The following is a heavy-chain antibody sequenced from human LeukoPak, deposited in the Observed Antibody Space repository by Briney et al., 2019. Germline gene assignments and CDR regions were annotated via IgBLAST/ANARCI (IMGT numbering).Heavy chain of an antibody. V-gene: IGHV1-24*01. CDR1: GYTLTELS. Sequence: ASVKVSCKVSGYTLTELSMHWVRQAPGKGLEWMGGFDPEDGETIYAQKFQGRVTMTEDTSTDTAYMELSSLRSEDTAVYYCATGLPLDYGDYVRLNFDYWGQGTLVTVSS. CDR3: ATGLPLDYGDYVRLNFDY. CDR2: FDPEDGET. J-gene: IGHJ4*02. D-gene: IGHD4-17*01.